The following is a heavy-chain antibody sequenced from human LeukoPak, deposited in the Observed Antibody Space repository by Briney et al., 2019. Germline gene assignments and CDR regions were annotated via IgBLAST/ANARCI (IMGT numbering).Heavy chain of an antibody. CDR1: GSTFSSHT. Sequence: GGSLRLSCAASGSTFSSHTMNWVRQAPGKGLEWVSAISGSGGSTYYADSVKGRFTISRDNSKNTLYLQMNSLRAEDTAVYYCAEAGMDYYDSSGYLHYWGQGTLVTVSS. D-gene: IGHD3-22*01. CDR2: ISGSGGST. J-gene: IGHJ4*02. CDR3: AEAGMDYYDSSGYLHY. V-gene: IGHV3-23*01.